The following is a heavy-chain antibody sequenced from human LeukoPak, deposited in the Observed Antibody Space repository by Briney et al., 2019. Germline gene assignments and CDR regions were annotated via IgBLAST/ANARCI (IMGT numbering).Heavy chain of an antibody. J-gene: IGHJ4*02. CDR2: IYYSGST. CDR3: ARSDIWGSYRFLDY. V-gene: IGHV4-59*08. Sequence: KPSETLSLTCTVSGGSISSYYWSWIRQPPGKGLEWIGYIYYSGSTNYNPSLKSRVTISVDTSKNQVSLKLSSVTAADTAVYYCARSDIWGSYRFLDYWGQGALVTVSS. D-gene: IGHD3-16*02. CDR1: GGSISSYY.